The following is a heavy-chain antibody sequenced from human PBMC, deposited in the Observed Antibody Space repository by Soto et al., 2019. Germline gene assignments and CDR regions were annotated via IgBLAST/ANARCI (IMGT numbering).Heavy chain of an antibody. J-gene: IGHJ4*02. CDR3: AHVFTSLAPFDS. CDR2: IYWDEDK. V-gene: IGHV2-5*02. D-gene: IGHD3-10*02. Sequence: QITLKESGPTLVKPTQTLTLTCTFSGFSLSTSGVGVGWIRQPPGKALEWLGFIYWDEDKRYSPSLKSRLTIXKXXSNSQVVLTMTNTDPVDTATYYCAHVFTSLAPFDSWGQGTLVTVSA. CDR1: GFSLSTSGVG.